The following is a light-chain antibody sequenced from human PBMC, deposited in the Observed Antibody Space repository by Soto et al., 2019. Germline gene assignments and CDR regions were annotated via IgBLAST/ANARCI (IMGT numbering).Light chain of an antibody. CDR2: AAS. CDR3: QQLNNYPLT. V-gene: IGKV1-9*01. Sequence: DIQLTQSPSFLSASVGDRVTITCRASQGIRTYLAWYQQKPGKAPNLLVYAASTLQSGVPSRFSGSGSGTEFTITISSPQPDDFASYYCQQLNNYPLTFGGGTKVEI. J-gene: IGKJ4*01. CDR1: QGIRTY.